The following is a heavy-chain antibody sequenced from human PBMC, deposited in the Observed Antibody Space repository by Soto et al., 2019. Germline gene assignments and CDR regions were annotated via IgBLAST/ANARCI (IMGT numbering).Heavy chain of an antibody. CDR2: IYYSGST. Sequence: SETLSLTCTVSGGSVSSYYWSWIRQSPGKGLEWIGFIYYSGSTKYKPSLKSRVTISVDTSKNQFSLKLSSATAADTAVYYCARGIMITFGGVIVFDYWGQGTLVTVSS. V-gene: IGHV4-59*02. CDR1: GGSVSSYY. J-gene: IGHJ4*02. D-gene: IGHD3-16*02. CDR3: ARGIMITFGGVIVFDY.